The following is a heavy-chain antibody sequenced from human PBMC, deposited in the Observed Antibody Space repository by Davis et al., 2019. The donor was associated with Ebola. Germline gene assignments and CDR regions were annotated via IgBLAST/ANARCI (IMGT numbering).Heavy chain of an antibody. J-gene: IGHJ4*02. CDR3: ARRSSQALD. V-gene: IGHV3-21*01. D-gene: IGHD6-6*01. CDR2: LGLSADT. Sequence: GESLKISCAASGFVFSSYVMSWVRRAPGKGLEWVSTLGLSADTYYADSVKGRFTISRDNAKNSLYLQMNSLRVEDTAVYYCARRSSQALDWGQGTLVTVSS. CDR1: GFVFSSYV.